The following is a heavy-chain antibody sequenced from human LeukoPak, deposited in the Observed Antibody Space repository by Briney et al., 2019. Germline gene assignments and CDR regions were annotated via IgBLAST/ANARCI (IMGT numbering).Heavy chain of an antibody. CDR3: ARDDYYYYYMDV. CDR1: GGSLSSYY. V-gene: IGHV4-4*07. CDR2: IYTSGST. J-gene: IGHJ6*03. Sequence: SETLSLTCTVSGGSLSSYYWSWIRQPAGKGVEGIGRIYTSGSTNYNPSLKSRVTIPLDKSKNQFSLKLSSVTAADTAVYYCARDDYYYYYMDVWGKGTTVTVSS.